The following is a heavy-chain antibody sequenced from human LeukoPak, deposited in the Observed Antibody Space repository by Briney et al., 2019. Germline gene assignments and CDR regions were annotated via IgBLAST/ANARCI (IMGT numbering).Heavy chain of an antibody. CDR2: INPNSGGT. Sequence: ASVKVSCKASGYTFTGYYMHWVRRAPGQGLEWMGWINPNSGGTNYAQKFQGRVTMTRDTSISTAYMELSRLRSDDTAVYYCARGIAAAGTFMYYYYGMDVWGQGTTVTVSS. J-gene: IGHJ6*02. V-gene: IGHV1-2*02. D-gene: IGHD6-13*01. CDR1: GYTFTGYY. CDR3: ARGIAAAGTFMYYYYGMDV.